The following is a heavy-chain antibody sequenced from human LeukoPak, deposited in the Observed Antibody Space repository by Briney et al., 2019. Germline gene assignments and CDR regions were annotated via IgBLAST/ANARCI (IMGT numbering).Heavy chain of an antibody. J-gene: IGHJ4*02. CDR1: GFTLSTYA. CDR3: ARTPKTGSFDY. V-gene: IGHV3-23*01. Sequence: GGSLRLSCAASGFTLSTYAMNWVRQAPGKGLEWVSTISNTGGTTYYADSVKGRFTISRDNSKNTLSLQMNSLGVEDTAVYFCARTPKTGSFDYWGQGTLVSVSS. CDR2: ISNTGGTT. D-gene: IGHD7-27*01.